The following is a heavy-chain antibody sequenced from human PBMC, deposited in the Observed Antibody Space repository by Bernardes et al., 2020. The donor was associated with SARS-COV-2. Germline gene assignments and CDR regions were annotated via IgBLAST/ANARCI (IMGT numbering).Heavy chain of an antibody. Sequence: ASVKVSCKTSGYSFTSHIISWVRQAPGQGLEWMGWIAADNYNTKYTQKYQDRVTISMDISASTAYMEVRSLRSDDTAVYYCARATDYYGMDVWGQGTTVIVSS. CDR1: GYSFTSHI. V-gene: IGHV1-18*01. J-gene: IGHJ6*02. D-gene: IGHD4-4*01. CDR3: ARATDYYGMDV. CDR2: IAADNYNT.